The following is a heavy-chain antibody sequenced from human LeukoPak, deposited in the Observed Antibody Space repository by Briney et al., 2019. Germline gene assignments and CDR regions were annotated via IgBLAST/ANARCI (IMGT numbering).Heavy chain of an antibody. CDR2: IYYRGST. J-gene: IGHJ5*01. V-gene: IGHV4-39*01. D-gene: IGHD3-10*01. Sequence: SETLSLTCTVSGGSINSNRYYWGWIRQPPGKGLEWIGNIYYRGSTYYNPSLRSRVSISVDTSKNQFSLKLSSVTAADTAVYYWARHEGSGSYPLYSRGQGTLVTVSS. CDR1: GGSINSNRYY. CDR3: ARHEGSGSYPLYS.